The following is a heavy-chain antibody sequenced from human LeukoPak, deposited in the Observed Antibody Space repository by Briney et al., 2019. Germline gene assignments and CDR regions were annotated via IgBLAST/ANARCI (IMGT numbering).Heavy chain of an antibody. Sequence: GGSLRLSCAASGFTFNTYWMTWVRQAPGKGLEWVANVNQGGSETYYVDSVKGRFTISRDNAKNSLYLQMNSLRAEDTAVYYCARGPSPKYCGGDCYLVYWGQGTLVTVSS. D-gene: IGHD2-21*02. CDR1: GFTFNTYW. CDR2: VNQGGSET. J-gene: IGHJ4*02. CDR3: ARGPSPKYCGGDCYLVY. V-gene: IGHV3-7*01.